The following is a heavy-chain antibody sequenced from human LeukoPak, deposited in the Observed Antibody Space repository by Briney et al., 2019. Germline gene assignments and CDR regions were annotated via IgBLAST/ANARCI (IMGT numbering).Heavy chain of an antibody. CDR2: IYYSGST. Sequence: PSETLSLTCTVPGYSISSGYYWGWIRQPPGKGLEWIGSIYYSGSTYYSPSLKSRVTISVDTSKNQFSLKLSSVTAADTAVYYCARQATVGRTGGLFDYWGQGTLVTVSS. CDR1: GYSISSGYY. J-gene: IGHJ4*02. CDR3: ARQATVGRTGGLFDY. D-gene: IGHD3-10*01. V-gene: IGHV4-38-2*02.